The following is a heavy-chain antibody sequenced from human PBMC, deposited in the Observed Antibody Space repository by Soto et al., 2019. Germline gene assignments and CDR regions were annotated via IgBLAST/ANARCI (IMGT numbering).Heavy chain of an antibody. D-gene: IGHD2-15*01. Sequence: SETLSLTCTVSGGSISSSSYYWGWIRQPPGKGLEWIGSIYNSGSTYYNPSLKSRVTISVDTSKNQFSLKLSSVTAADTAVYYCARLGYCSGGSCYSRNYYYYGMDVWGQGTTVTVS. V-gene: IGHV4-39*01. CDR1: GGSISSSSYY. J-gene: IGHJ6*02. CDR3: ARLGYCSGGSCYSRNYYYYGMDV. CDR2: IYNSGST.